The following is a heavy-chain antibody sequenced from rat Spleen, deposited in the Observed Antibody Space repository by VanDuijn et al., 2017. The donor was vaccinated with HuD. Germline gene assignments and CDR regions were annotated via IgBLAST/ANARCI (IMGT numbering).Heavy chain of an antibody. Sequence: EVQLMESGGGLVQPGRSLKLSCVASGFTFNNYWMTWIRQAPGKGLEWVASITNTGRNTYYPDSVKGRFTVSRDIAENTLYLQMDSLRSEDTATYYCARGDRFNPDYVMDAWGQGASVTVSS. D-gene: IGHD1-5*01. CDR2: ITNTGRNT. CDR3: ARGDRFNPDYVMDA. J-gene: IGHJ4*01. V-gene: IGHV5-31*01. CDR1: GFTFNNYW.